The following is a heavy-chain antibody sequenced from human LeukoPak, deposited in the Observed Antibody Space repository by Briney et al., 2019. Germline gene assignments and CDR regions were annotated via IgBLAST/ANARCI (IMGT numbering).Heavy chain of an antibody. D-gene: IGHD3-10*01. Sequence: ASVKVSCKVSGYTLTELSMHWVRQAPGKGLEWMGGFDPEDGETIYAQKFQGRVTMTEDTSTDTAYMELSSLRSEDTAVYYCATGLYGSGDYYFDYWGQGTLVTVSS. J-gene: IGHJ4*02. V-gene: IGHV1-24*01. CDR1: GYTLTELS. CDR2: FDPEDGET. CDR3: ATGLYGSGDYYFDY.